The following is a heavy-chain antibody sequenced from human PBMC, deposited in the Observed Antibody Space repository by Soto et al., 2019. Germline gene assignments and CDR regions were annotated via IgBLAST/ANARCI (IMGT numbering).Heavy chain of an antibody. D-gene: IGHD3-10*01. Sequence: QVQLVQSGAEMKKPGSSVKVSCQSSGGTFNTYAMNWVRQAPGQGPEWMGDISPMFGAANYAPKFQGRVTITADESTGTSYMQLSSLTSEDTALYFCAREVQVHTPAFVYWGQGTLVNASS. CDR1: GGTFNTYA. CDR3: AREVQVHTPAFVY. J-gene: IGHJ4*02. V-gene: IGHV1-69*19. CDR2: ISPMFGAA.